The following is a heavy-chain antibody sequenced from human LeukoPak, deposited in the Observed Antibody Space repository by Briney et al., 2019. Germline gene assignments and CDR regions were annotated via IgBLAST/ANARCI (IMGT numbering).Heavy chain of an antibody. CDR1: GGSISSYY. J-gene: IGHJ4*02. D-gene: IGHD7-27*01. CDR3: ATRKRGNDY. V-gene: IGHV4-59*01. CDR2: IYYSGST. Sequence: SETLSLTCTVSGGSISSYYWSWIRQPPGKGLEWIGNIYYSGSTNYNPSLKSRVTISVDASKNQFSLKLSSVTAADTAVYYCATRKRGNDYWGQGTLVTVSS.